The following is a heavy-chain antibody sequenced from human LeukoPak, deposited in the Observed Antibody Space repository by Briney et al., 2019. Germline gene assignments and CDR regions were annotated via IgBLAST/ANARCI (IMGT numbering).Heavy chain of an antibody. J-gene: IGHJ4*02. CDR3: ARGFGYYDSSGYHYYFDY. Sequence: PSQTLSLTCTVSGGSISSGDYYWSWIRQPPGKGLEWIGYIYYSGSTYYNPSLKSRVTISVDTSKNQFSLKLSSVTAADTAVYYCARGFGYYDSSGYHYYFDYWGQGTLVTVSS. D-gene: IGHD3-22*01. CDR2: IYYSGST. CDR1: GGSISSGDYY. V-gene: IGHV4-30-4*01.